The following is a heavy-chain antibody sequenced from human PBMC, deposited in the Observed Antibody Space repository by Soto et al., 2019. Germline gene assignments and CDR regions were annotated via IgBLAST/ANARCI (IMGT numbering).Heavy chain of an antibody. CDR3: ARGIAARPNWFDP. CDR1: AGCMSSYY. Sequence: SETLALTCSVSAGCMSSYYWSWIRRPPGKGLEGIGYIYYSGSTNYNPSLKSRVTTSVGTSKNQFSLKRSSVTAADTAVYYCARGIAARPNWFDPWGQGTLVTVSS. V-gene: IGHV4-59*01. D-gene: IGHD6-6*01. CDR2: IYYSGST. J-gene: IGHJ5*02.